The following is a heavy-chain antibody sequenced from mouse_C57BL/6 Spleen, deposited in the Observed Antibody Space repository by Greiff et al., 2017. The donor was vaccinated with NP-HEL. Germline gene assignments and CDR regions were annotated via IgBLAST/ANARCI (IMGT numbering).Heavy chain of an antibody. D-gene: IGHD1-1*01. Sequence: EVKLQESGPELVKPGASVKMSCKASGYTFTDYNMHWVKQSHGKSLEWIGYINPNNGGTSYNQKFKGKATLTVNKSSSTAYMELRSLTSEDSAVYYCARGYYYGSSYGFAYWGQGTLVTVSA. J-gene: IGHJ3*01. CDR3: ARGYYYGSSYGFAY. V-gene: IGHV1-22*01. CDR2: INPNNGGT. CDR1: GYTFTDYN.